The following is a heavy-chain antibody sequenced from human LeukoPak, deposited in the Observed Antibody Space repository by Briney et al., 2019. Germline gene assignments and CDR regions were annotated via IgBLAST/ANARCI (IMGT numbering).Heavy chain of an antibody. CDR3: ARLRSSGFYYYYYGMDV. CDR1: GDSVSSNSAA. CDR2: TYYRSKWYN. J-gene: IGHJ6*02. D-gene: IGHD4-17*01. V-gene: IGHV6-1*01. Sequence: SQTLSLTCAISGDSVSSNSAAWNWIRQSPSRGLEWLGRTYYRSKWYNDYAVSVKSRITINPDTSKNQFSLQLNSVTPEDTAVYYCARLRSSGFYYYYYGMDVWGQGTTVTVSS.